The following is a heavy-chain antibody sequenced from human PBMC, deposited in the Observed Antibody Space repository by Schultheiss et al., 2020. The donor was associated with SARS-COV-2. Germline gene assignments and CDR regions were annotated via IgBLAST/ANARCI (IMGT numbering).Heavy chain of an antibody. CDR1: GFTFSSYA. V-gene: IGHV3-48*03. Sequence: GGSLRLSCAASGFTFSSYAMSWVRQAPGKGLEWVSYISSSGSTIYYADSVKGRFTISRDNAKNSLYLQMNSLRAEDTAVYYCAREGHYGSGTLGYWGQGTLVTVSS. J-gene: IGHJ4*02. CDR3: AREGHYGSGTLGY. D-gene: IGHD3-10*01. CDR2: ISSSGSTI.